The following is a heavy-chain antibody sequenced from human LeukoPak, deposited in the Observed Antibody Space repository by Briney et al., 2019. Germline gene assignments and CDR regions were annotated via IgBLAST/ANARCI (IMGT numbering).Heavy chain of an antibody. J-gene: IGHJ4*02. D-gene: IGHD1-1*01. CDR3: ARVPNWDFDY. V-gene: IGHV1-2*02. CDR2: INPNSGGT. CDR1: GYTFTSYA. Sequence: ASVKVSCKASGYTFTSYAKNWVRQAPGQGLEWMGWINPNSGGTNYAQKFQGRVTMTRDTSISTAYMELSRLRSDDTAVYYCARVPNWDFDYWGQGTLVTVSS.